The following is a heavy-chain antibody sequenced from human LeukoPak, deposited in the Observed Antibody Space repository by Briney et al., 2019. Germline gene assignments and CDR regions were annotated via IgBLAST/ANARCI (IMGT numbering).Heavy chain of an antibody. D-gene: IGHD5-12*01. CDR3: ARGRIVATQFVNWFDP. J-gene: IGHJ5*02. CDR1: GYTFTSYY. V-gene: IGHV1-46*01. CDR2: INPSGGST. Sequence: ASVKVSCKASGYTFTSYYMHWVRQAPGQGLEWMGIINPSGGSTSYAQKFQGRVAMTRDMSTSTVYMELSSLRSEDTAVYYCARGRIVATQFVNWFDPWGQGTLVTVSS.